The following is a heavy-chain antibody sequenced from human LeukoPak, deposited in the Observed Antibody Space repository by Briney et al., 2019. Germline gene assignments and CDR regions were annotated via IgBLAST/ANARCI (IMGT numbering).Heavy chain of an antibody. CDR3: ARVRSYSSSWFSYYYYGMDV. J-gene: IGHJ6*02. V-gene: IGHV1-8*01. CDR2: MNPNSGNT. CDR1: GYTFTSYD. Sequence: GASVKVSCKASGYTFTSYDTNWVRQATGQGLEWMGWMNPNSGNTGYAQKFQGRVTMTRNTSISTAYMELSSLRSEDTAVYYCARVRSYSSSWFSYYYYGMDVRGQGTTVTVSS. D-gene: IGHD6-13*01.